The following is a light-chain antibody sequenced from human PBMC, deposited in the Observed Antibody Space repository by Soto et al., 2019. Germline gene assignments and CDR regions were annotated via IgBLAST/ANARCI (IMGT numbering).Light chain of an antibody. CDR1: QSVSSN. V-gene: IGKV3-15*01. CDR3: QHGYT. J-gene: IGKJ2*01. CDR2: GAS. Sequence: EIVMTQSPATLSVSPGERATLSCRASQSVSSNLAWYQQKPGQAPRLLIYGASTRATGIPARFSGSGSGTEFTLTISSLQSEDFAVYYCQHGYTFGQGTELEIK.